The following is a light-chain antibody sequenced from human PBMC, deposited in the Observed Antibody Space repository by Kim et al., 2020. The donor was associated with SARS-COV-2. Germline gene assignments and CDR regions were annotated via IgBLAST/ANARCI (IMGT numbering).Light chain of an antibody. CDR3: QQYNAYRT. V-gene: IGKV1-5*01. CDR1: QSITGW. Sequence: DIQMTQSPSTLSASVGDRVTITCRASQSITGWLAWYQQKPGKAPQLLIYDASNLESGVPSMFSGSGSGTEFTLTISSLQPDDFATYYCQQYNAYRTFGQGTKVDIK. J-gene: IGKJ1*01. CDR2: DAS.